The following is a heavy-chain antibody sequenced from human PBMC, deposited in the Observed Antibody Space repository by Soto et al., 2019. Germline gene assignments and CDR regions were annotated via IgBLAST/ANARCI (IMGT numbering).Heavy chain of an antibody. CDR3: ARGGDYYDSSTY. V-gene: IGHV1-58*01. Sequence: TSVEVSCKACGFAFTSCAVRWVRQARGQRLEWIGWIVVGSGNTNYAQKFQERVTITRDMSTSTAYMELSSLRSEDTAVYYCARGGDYYDSSTYWGQGTLVTVSS. D-gene: IGHD3-22*01. CDR2: IVVGSGNT. J-gene: IGHJ4*02. CDR1: GFAFTSCA.